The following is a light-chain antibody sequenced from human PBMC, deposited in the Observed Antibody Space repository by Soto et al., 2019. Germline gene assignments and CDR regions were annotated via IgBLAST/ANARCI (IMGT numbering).Light chain of an antibody. V-gene: IGLV1-40*01. J-gene: IGLJ2*01. CDR1: SSNIGAGYD. CDR2: GNS. Sequence: QSVLTQPPSVSGAPGQRVTISCTGSSSNIGAGYDVHWYQQLPGTGPKLLIYGNSNRPSGVPDRFSGSKSGTSASLAITGLQAEDEADYYCQSYDSSLGVVFGGGTKLTVL. CDR3: QSYDSSLGVV.